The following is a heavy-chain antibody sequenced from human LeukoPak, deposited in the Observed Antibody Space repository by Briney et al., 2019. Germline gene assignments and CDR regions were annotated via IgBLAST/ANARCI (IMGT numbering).Heavy chain of an antibody. V-gene: IGHV3-21*01. CDR2: ISSGSSYI. J-gene: IGHJ4*02. D-gene: IGHD2-15*01. CDR1: GFTFSSYS. Sequence: GGSLRLSCAASGFTFSSYSMNWVRQAPGKGLEWVSSISSGSSYIYYADSVKGRFTISRDNAKNSLYLQMNSLRAEDTAVYYCATLGYCSGGSCYLGDYWGQGTLVTVSS. CDR3: ATLGYCSGGSCYLGDY.